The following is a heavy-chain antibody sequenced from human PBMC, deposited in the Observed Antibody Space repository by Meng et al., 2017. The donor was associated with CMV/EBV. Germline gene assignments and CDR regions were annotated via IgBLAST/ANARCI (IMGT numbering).Heavy chain of an antibody. CDR1: GYTFTSYD. J-gene: IGHJ4*02. D-gene: IGHD2-2*01. Sequence: ASVKVSCKASGYTFTSYDINWVRQATGQGLEWMGWMNPNSGNTGYAQKFQGRVTITRNTSISTAYMELSSLRSEDTAVYYCARGRLFCGSTSCRNGGIGYWGQGTLVTVSS. CDR2: MNPNSGNT. CDR3: ARGRLFCGSTSCRNGGIGY. V-gene: IGHV1-8*03.